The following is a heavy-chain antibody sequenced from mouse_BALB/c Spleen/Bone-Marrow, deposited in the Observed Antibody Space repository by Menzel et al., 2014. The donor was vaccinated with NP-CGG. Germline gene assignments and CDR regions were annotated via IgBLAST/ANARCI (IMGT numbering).Heavy chain of an antibody. CDR1: GYTFTDYA. CDR3: ASGNYYYAMDY. J-gene: IGHJ4*01. D-gene: IGHD2-1*01. V-gene: IGHV1S137*01. Sequence: LVESGAELVRPGVSVKISCKGSGYTFTDYAMHWVKQSHAKSLEWIGVISTYYGDASYNQKFKGKATMTVAKSSSTAYMELARLTSEDSAIYYCASGNYYYAMDYWGQGTSVTVSS. CDR2: ISTYYGDA.